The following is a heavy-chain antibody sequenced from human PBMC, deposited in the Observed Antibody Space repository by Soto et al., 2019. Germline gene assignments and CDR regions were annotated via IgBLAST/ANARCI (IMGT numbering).Heavy chain of an antibody. Sequence: SETLSLTCTVAGSSISSYYWSWIRQPPGKGLECIGYIYDSGSTNYNPSLKSRVTISVDTSKNQFSLKLSSVTAADTAVYYCARLDFDDFWSGYYYYFDYWGQGTLVTVSS. CDR1: GSSISSYY. CDR2: IYDSGST. J-gene: IGHJ4*02. CDR3: ARLDFDDFWSGYYYYFDY. V-gene: IGHV4-59*01. D-gene: IGHD3-3*01.